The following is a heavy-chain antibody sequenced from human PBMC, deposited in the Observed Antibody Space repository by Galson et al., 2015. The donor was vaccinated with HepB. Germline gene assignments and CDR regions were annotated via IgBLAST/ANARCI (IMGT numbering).Heavy chain of an antibody. CDR2: ISAYNGNT. V-gene: IGHV1-18*01. D-gene: IGHD1-26*01. CDR1: GYTFTSYG. J-gene: IGHJ4*02. CDR3: ARAQFRWKLLSIRGIMSGY. Sequence: SVKVSCKASGYTFTSYGISWVRQAPGQGLEWMGWISAYNGNTNYAQKLQGRVTMTTDTSTSKAYMELRSLSSDDEAVYYCARAQFRWKLLSIRGIMSGYWGQGTLVTVSS.